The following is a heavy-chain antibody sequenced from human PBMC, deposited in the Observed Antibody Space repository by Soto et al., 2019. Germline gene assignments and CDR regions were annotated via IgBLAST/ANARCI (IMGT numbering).Heavy chain of an antibody. Sequence: EVPLVQSGGGLVQPGGSLRLSCAASEFTFSAYWMYWVSQVPGKALVWVSRINNDGSATSYADSVKGRFTISRDNARNTLSLQMNSLRAEDTAVYYCARSPSSGWYYFDYWGRGTLVTVSS. V-gene: IGHV3-74*01. D-gene: IGHD6-19*01. CDR3: ARSPSSGWYYFDY. CDR2: INNDGSAT. J-gene: IGHJ4*02. CDR1: EFTFSAYW.